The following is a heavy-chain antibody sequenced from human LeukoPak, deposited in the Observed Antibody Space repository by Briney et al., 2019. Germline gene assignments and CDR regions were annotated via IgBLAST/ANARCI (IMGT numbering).Heavy chain of an antibody. V-gene: IGHV4-34*01. Sequence: SETLSLTCAVYGGSFSGYYWSWIRQPPGKGLEWIGEINHSGSTNYNPSLKSRVTISVDTSKNQFSLKLSSVTAADTAVYYCARDRCSSTSCYYYYYGMDVWGQGTTVTVSS. CDR3: ARDRCSSTSCYYYYYGMDV. D-gene: IGHD2-2*01. CDR1: GGSFSGYY. J-gene: IGHJ6*02. CDR2: INHSGST.